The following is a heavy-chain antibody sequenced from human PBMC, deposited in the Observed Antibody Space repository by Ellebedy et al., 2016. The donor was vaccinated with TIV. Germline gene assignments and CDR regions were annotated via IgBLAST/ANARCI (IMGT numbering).Heavy chain of an antibody. J-gene: IGHJ4*02. D-gene: IGHD6-13*01. V-gene: IGHV3-7*03. CDR2: IYQDGSAQ. Sequence: GGSLRLSCAASGFSFRSYWMSWVRQAPGKGLEWVANIYQDGSAQYYVDSVKGRFSISRDNAKNSLYLQMTSLRAEDTAVYYCARAVGGSSSLWGQGTLVTVSS. CDR1: GFSFRSYW. CDR3: ARAVGGSSSL.